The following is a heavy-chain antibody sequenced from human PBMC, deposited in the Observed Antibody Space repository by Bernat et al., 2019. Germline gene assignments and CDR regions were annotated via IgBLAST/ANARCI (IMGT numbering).Heavy chain of an antibody. CDR1: GFTFSSYG. CDR3: ARDRDGILLWFREGSDAFDI. J-gene: IGHJ3*02. CDR2: IWYDGSNK. Sequence: QVQLVESGGGVVQPGRSLRLSCAASGFTFSSYGMHWVRQAPGKGVEWVAVIWYDGSNKYYACSVKGRFTISRDNSKNTLYLQMNSLRAEDTAVYYCARDRDGILLWFREGSDAFDIWGQGTMVTVSS. D-gene: IGHD3-10*01. V-gene: IGHV3-33*01.